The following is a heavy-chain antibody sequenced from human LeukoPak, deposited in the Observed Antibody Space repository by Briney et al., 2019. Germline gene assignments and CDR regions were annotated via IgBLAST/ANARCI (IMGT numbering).Heavy chain of an antibody. CDR2: IYYSGST. CDR1: GGSISSSSYY. D-gene: IGHD1-7*01. J-gene: IGHJ4*02. Sequence: SETLSLTCTVSGGSISSSSYYWGWIRQPPGKGLEWIGSIYYSGSTYYNPSLKSRFTISVDTSKNQFSLKLSSVTAADTAVYYCARAPGVMLYNWNYNPINFDYWGQGTLVTVSS. CDR3: ARAPGVMLYNWNYNPINFDY. V-gene: IGHV4-39*07.